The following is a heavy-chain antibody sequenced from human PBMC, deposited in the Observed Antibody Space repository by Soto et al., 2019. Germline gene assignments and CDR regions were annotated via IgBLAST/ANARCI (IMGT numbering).Heavy chain of an antibody. D-gene: IGHD3-22*01. J-gene: IGHJ4*02. CDR3: ARTPTYYYDSSGYYFDY. CDR1: GFSLSTSGMC. CDR2: IDWDDDK. V-gene: IGHV2-70*01. Sequence: SGPTLVNPTQTLTLTCTFSGFSLSTSGMCVSWIRQPPGKALEWLALIDWDDDKYYSTSLKTRLTISKDTSKNQVVLTMTNMDPVDTATYYCARTPTYYYDSSGYYFDYWGQGTLFTVSS.